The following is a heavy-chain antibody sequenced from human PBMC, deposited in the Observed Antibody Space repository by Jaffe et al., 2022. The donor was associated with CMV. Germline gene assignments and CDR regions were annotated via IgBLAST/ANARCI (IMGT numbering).Heavy chain of an antibody. J-gene: IGHJ6*03. Sequence: QVQLQESGPGLVKPSETLSLTCTVSGGSISSYYWSWIRQPPGKGLEWIGYIYYSGSTNYNPSLKSRVTISVDTSKNQFSLKLSSVTAADTAVYYCARVQEGVYANRYYYYYMDVWGKGTTVTVSS. D-gene: IGHD2-8*01. CDR1: GGSISSYY. V-gene: IGHV4-59*01. CDR2: IYYSGST. CDR3: ARVQEGVYANRYYYYYMDV.